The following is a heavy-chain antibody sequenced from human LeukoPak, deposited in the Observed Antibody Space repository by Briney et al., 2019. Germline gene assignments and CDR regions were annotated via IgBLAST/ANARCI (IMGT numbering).Heavy chain of an antibody. Sequence: GGSLRLSCAASGFTFSSYGMHWVRQAPGKGLEWVAVISYDGNNKYYAGSVKGRFTISRDNSKNSLYPQMNSLRAEDTAVYYCAMTRDMVRGVIPRPRFDYWGQGTLVTVSS. J-gene: IGHJ4*02. V-gene: IGHV3-30*03. CDR2: ISYDGNNK. CDR1: GFTFSSYG. D-gene: IGHD3-10*01. CDR3: AMTRDMVRGVIPRPRFDY.